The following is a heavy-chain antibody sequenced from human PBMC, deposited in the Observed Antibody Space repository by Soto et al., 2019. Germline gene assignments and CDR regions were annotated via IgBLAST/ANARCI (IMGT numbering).Heavy chain of an antibody. J-gene: IGHJ3*01. CDR2: ISAFNGNT. Sequence: GASVKVSCKASGFRFSDYGFNWLRQAPGQGLEWMGWISAFNGNTETAQGLQDRVTMTTDSSTTTAHMDLTNLTTDDTAIYYFARSYYLADAFDVWGQGTMVTVSS. V-gene: IGHV1-18*01. D-gene: IGHD3-16*01. CDR1: GFRFSDYG. CDR3: ARSYYLADAFDV.